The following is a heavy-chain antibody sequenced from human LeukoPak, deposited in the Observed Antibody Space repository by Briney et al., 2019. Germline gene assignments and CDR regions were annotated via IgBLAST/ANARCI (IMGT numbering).Heavy chain of an antibody. D-gene: IGHD1-7*01. V-gene: IGHV3-23*01. CDR1: GFTFSSYW. Sequence: PGGSLRLSCAASGFTFSSYWMSWVRQAPEKGLEWVSAISGSGGSTYYADSVKGRFTISRDNSKNTLYLQMNSLRAEDTAVYYCAASTRNYDEYYFDYWGQGTLVTVSS. CDR3: AASTRNYDEYYFDY. CDR2: ISGSGGST. J-gene: IGHJ4*02.